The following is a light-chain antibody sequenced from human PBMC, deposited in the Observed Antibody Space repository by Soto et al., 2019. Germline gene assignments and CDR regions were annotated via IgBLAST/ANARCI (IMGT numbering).Light chain of an antibody. CDR2: GAS. V-gene: IGKV3-15*01. CDR3: QQYGNAPPFT. CDR1: QSVSSN. J-gene: IGKJ4*01. Sequence: TQCHATLTESPSEIATLSCSASQSVSSNLAWYQQKPGQAPRLLIYGASTRATGIPARFSGSGSGTEFTLTISRLEPEDFAVYYCQQYGNAPPFTFGRGTKVDIK.